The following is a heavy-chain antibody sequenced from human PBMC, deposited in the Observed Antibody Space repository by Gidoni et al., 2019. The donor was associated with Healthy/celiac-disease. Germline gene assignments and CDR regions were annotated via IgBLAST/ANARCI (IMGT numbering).Heavy chain of an antibody. CDR1: GFTFDDDA. D-gene: IGHD5-12*01. CDR3: AQDIAEELVATITYGMDV. J-gene: IGHJ6*02. V-gene: IGHV3-9*01. CDR2: ISWNSGSI. Sequence: EVQLVESGGGVVQPGRSLRLSCAASGFTFDDDAMHWVRQAPGKGLEGVSGISWNSGSIGYADSVKGRFTISRDNAKNSLYLQMNSLRAEDTALYYCAQDIAEELVATITYGMDVWGQGTTVTVSS.